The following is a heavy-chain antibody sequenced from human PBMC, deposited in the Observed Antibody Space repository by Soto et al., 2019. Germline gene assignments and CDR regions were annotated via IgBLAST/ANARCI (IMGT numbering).Heavy chain of an antibody. CDR2: INHSGST. J-gene: IGHJ5*02. CDR3: ARGSPRRFLEWSPDNWFDP. D-gene: IGHD3-3*01. CDR1: GGSFSGYY. Sequence: SETLSLTCAVYGGSFSGYYWSWIRQPPGKGLEWIGEINHSGSTNYNPSLKSRVTISVDTSKNQFSLKLSSVTAADTAVYYCARGSPRRFLEWSPDNWFDPWGQGTLVTVSS. V-gene: IGHV4-34*01.